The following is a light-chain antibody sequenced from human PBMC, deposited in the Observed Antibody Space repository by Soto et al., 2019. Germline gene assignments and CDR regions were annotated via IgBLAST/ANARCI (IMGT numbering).Light chain of an antibody. CDR3: QQYGRSPPSWT. V-gene: IGKV3-20*01. CDR2: GAS. Sequence: ETVLTQSPGTLSLSPGESATLSCRASQSVSNSYLAWYQQKPGQAPRLLIYGASSRATGIPDRFSGSGSGTDFTLTISRLEPEDFAVYYCQQYGRSPPSWTFGQGTNVEIK. J-gene: IGKJ1*01. CDR1: QSVSNSY.